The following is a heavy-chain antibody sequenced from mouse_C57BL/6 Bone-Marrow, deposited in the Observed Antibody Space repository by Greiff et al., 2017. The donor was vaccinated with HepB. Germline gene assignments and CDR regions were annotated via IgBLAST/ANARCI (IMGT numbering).Heavy chain of an antibody. Sequence: EVQLVESGGGLVQPGGSLKLSCAASGFTFSDYYMYWVRQTPEKRLEWVAYISNGGGSTYYPDTVKGRFTISRDNAKNTPYQQMSRLKTEDTAMYYYARQSNYSYYYAMDYWGQGTSVTVSS. CDR3: ARQSNYSYYYAMDY. J-gene: IGHJ4*01. D-gene: IGHD2-5*01. CDR2: ISNGGGST. CDR1: GFTFSDYY. V-gene: IGHV5-12*01.